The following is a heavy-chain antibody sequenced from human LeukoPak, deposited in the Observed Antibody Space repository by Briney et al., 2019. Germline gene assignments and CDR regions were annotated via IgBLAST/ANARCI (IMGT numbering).Heavy chain of an antibody. CDR2: MNPNSGNT. CDR3: ASADTAMVSVWVWFDP. Sequence: GASVKVSCKASGYTFTSYDINWVRQATGQGLEWMGWMNPNSGNTGYAQKFQGRVTMTRNTSISTAYMELSSLRSDDTAVYYCASADTAMVSVWVWFDPWGQGTLVTVSS. V-gene: IGHV1-8*01. D-gene: IGHD5-18*01. J-gene: IGHJ5*02. CDR1: GYTFTSYD.